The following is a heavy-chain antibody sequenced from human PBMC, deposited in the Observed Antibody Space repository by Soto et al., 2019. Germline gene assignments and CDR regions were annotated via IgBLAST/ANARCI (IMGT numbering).Heavy chain of an antibody. Sequence: GASVKVSCKPSGYSITSYYSHWVRQNPRQGLEWMGIINPSDRTTYYAQKFQGRVTMTSDTSTSTVYMELSSLRSEDTAVYYCASAPTMRGAYVDYWGQGALVTVSS. CDR1: GYSITSYY. CDR2: INPSDRTT. J-gene: IGHJ4*02. V-gene: IGHV1-46*01. CDR3: ASAPTMRGAYVDY.